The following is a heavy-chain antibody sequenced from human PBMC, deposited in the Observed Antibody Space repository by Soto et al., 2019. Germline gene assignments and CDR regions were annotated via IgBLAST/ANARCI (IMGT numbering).Heavy chain of an antibody. CDR2: ISAYNGNT. J-gene: IGHJ5*02. CDR3: AVLPDLGDDLQQDRFEP. Sequence: GASVKVSCKASGYTFTSYGISWVRQAPGQGLEWMGWISAYNGNTNYAQKLQGRVTMTTDTSTSTAYMELRSLRSDDTAVYYCAVLPDLGDDLQQDRFEPWGQRTLVPVSA. D-gene: IGHD2-21*02. V-gene: IGHV1-18*01. CDR1: GYTFTSYG.